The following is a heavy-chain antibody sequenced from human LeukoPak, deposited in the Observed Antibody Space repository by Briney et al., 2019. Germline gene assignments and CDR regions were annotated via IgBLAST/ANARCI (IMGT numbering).Heavy chain of an antibody. D-gene: IGHD3-10*01. CDR2: IQYDGSNK. J-gene: IGHJ4*02. Sequence: PGGSLALSCAASGFAFSNYGLHWVRQAPGKGLEWVAFIQYDGSNKFHTDSVKGRFTISRDNSKNTLFLQMNSLRAEDAAVYYCAKPGGRVGESLNGIDYWGQGTLVTVS. CDR1: GFAFSNYG. CDR3: AKPGGRVGESLNGIDY. V-gene: IGHV3-30*02.